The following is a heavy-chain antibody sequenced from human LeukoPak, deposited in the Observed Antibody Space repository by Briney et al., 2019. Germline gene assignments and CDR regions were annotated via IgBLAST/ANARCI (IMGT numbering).Heavy chain of an antibody. J-gene: IGHJ4*02. V-gene: IGHV4-59*08. CDR2: IYYSGST. CDR3: AKGDRSGSYSYFDY. D-gene: IGHD1-26*01. CDR1: GGSISSYY. Sequence: SETLSLTCIVSGGSISSYYWSWIRQPPGKGLEWIGYIYYSGSTNYNPSLKSRVTILVDTSKNQFSLKLSSVTAADTAVYYCAKGDRSGSYSYFDYWGQGTLVTVSS.